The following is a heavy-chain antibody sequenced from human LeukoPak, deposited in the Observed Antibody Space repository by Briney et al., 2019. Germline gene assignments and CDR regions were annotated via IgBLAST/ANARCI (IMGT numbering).Heavy chain of an antibody. J-gene: IGHJ4*02. CDR3: ARGDCSSTSCPKAYYFDY. D-gene: IGHD2-2*01. Sequence: GGSLRLSCAASGFSFSSFAMHWVRQPPGKGLEWVAVTPYDGNNKYYADSVKGRFTISRDNAKNTLYLQMNSLRAEDTAVYYCARGDCSSTSCPKAYYFDYWGQGTLVTVSS. V-gene: IGHV3-30-3*01. CDR2: TPYDGNNK. CDR1: GFSFSSFA.